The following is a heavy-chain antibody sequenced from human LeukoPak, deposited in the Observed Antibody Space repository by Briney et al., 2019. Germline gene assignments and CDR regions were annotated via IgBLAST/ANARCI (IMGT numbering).Heavy chain of an antibody. J-gene: IGHJ3*02. CDR2: INPNSGGT. CDR3: ARGAATLNDAFDI. V-gene: IGHV1-2*02. Sequence: ASVKVSCKASGYTFTGYYMHWVRQAPGQGLEWMGWINPNSGGTNYAQKLQGRVTMTTDTSTSTAYMELRSLRSDDTAVYYCARGAATLNDAFDIWGQGTMVTVSS. CDR1: GYTFTGYY. D-gene: IGHD1-26*01.